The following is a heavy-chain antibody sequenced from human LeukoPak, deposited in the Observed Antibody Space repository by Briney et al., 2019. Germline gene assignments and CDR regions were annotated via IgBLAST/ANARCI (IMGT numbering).Heavy chain of an antibody. J-gene: IGHJ4*02. CDR2: IYWHDET. D-gene: IGHD3-10*01. CDR3: AHKGGEWRADYYFDY. CDR1: GFSLSTSGVG. Sequence: SGPTLVNPTQTLALTCTFSGFSLSTSGVGVGWIRQPPGKALEWLAIIYWHDETHYSPSLKSRLTITKDTSKNQVVLTVTNMDPVDTATYYCAHKGGEWRADYYFDYWGQGILVTVSS. V-gene: IGHV2-5*01.